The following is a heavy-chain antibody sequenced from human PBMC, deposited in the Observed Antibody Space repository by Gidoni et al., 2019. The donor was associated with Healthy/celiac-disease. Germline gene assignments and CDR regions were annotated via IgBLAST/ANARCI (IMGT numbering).Heavy chain of an antibody. CDR1: GFPFSDYY. CDR3: ARVRVVTLTTNYFDY. V-gene: IGHV3-11*05. CDR2: ISSSSSYT. D-gene: IGHD2-15*01. J-gene: IGHJ4*02. Sequence: QVQLVESGGGLVKPGGSLRLSCAASGFPFSDYYMSWIRQAPGKGLEWVSYISSSSSYTNYADSVKGRFTISRDNAKNSLYLQMNSLRAEDTAVYYCARVRVVTLTTNYFDYWGQGTLVTVSS.